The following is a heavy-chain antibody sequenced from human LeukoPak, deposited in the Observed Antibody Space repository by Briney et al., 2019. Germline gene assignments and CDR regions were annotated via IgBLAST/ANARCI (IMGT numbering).Heavy chain of an antibody. D-gene: IGHD6-6*01. V-gene: IGHV4-61*02. CDR2: IYTSGST. CDR1: GGSISSGSYY. J-gene: IGHJ4*02. CDR3: ARGNGSSYFFDY. Sequence: SQTLSLTCTVSGGSISSGSYYWSWIRQPAGKGLEWIGRIYTSGSTNYNPSLKSRVTISVDTSKNQFSLSLSSVTAADTAFYHCARGNGSSYFFDYWGQGTLVTVSS.